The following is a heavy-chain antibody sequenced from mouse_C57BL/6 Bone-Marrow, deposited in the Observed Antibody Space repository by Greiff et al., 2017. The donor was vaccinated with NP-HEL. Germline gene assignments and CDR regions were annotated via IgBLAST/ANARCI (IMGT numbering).Heavy chain of an antibody. J-gene: IGHJ3*01. Sequence: EVQLQQSGPVLVKPGASVKMSCKASGYTFTDYYMNWVKQSHGKSLEWIGVINPYNGGTSYNQKFKGKATLTVDKSSSTAYMELNSLTSEDSAVYYCARPSYISSTMVKVWFAYWGQGTLVTVSA. CDR1: GYTFTDYY. CDR3: ARPSYISSTMVKVWFAY. V-gene: IGHV1-19*01. CDR2: INPYNGGT. D-gene: IGHD2-2*01.